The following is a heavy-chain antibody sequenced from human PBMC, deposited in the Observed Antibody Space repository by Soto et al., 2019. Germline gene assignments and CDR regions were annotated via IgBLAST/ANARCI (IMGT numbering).Heavy chain of an antibody. Sequence: QVQLVESGGGVVQPGRSLRLSCAASGFTLSNYGMHWVRQAPGKGLEWVAVRSYDGSNKYYADSVKGRFTISRDNSKNTLYLQMNSLRAEDTAVYYCAKSLRFLEWLFTLTPDYWGQGTLVTVSS. CDR1: GFTLSNYG. CDR3: AKSLRFLEWLFTLTPDY. V-gene: IGHV3-30*18. J-gene: IGHJ4*02. D-gene: IGHD3-3*01. CDR2: RSYDGSNK.